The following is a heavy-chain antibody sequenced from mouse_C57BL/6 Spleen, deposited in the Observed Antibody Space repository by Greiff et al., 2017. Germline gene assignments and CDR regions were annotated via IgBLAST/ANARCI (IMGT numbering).Heavy chain of an antibody. D-gene: IGHD3-2*02. CDR1: GYTFTSYW. Sequence: VQLKQPGAELVKPGASVKLSCKASGYTFTSYWMQWVKQRPGQGLEWIGEIDPSDSYTNYNQKFKGKATLTVDTSSSTAYMQLSSLTSEDSAVYYCARKTAQATFDYWGQGTTLTVSS. V-gene: IGHV1-50*01. CDR2: IDPSDSYT. J-gene: IGHJ2*01. CDR3: ARKTAQATFDY.